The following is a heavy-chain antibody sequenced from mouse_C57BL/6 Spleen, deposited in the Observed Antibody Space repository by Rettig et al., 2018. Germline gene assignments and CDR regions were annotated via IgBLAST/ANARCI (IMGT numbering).Heavy chain of an antibody. D-gene: IGHD1-1*01. CDR3: ARSITTVPFAY. J-gene: IGHJ3*01. V-gene: IGHV1-55*01. Sequence: EKFKSKATLTVDTSSSTAYMQPSSLTSEDSAVYYCARSITTVPFAYWGQGTLVTVSA.